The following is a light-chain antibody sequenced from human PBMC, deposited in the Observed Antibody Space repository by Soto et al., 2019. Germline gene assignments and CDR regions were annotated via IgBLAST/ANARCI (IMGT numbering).Light chain of an antibody. CDR3: QQHNQWPIT. V-gene: IGKV3D-15*01. J-gene: IGKJ5*01. Sequence: EIVMTQSPATLSVSPGERATLSCRASQSLNDNLAWYQQKPGQAPRVLIYRASTRATGIPARFSGSGSGTEFTLTINSLQSEDAAVYYCQQHNQWPITFGQGTRLEIK. CDR2: RAS. CDR1: QSLNDN.